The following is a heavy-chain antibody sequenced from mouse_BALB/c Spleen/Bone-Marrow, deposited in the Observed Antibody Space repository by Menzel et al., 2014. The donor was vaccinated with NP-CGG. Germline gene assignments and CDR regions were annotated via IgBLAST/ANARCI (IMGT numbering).Heavy chain of an antibody. CDR3: ARGRYGNYEEDYAMDY. J-gene: IGHJ4*01. Sequence: EVKLMESGPGLVKPSQSLSLTCTVTGYSITSDYAWNWIRQFPGNKLEWMGYISNGGRTGYHPSLKSRISITRDTSMNQFFLQLNSVTTEDTATYYCARGRYGNYEEDYAMDYWGQGTSVTVSP. CDR1: GYSITSDYA. D-gene: IGHD2-1*01. V-gene: IGHV3-2*02. CDR2: ISNGGRT.